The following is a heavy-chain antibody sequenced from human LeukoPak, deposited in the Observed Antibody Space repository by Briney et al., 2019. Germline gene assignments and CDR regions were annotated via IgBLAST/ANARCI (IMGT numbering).Heavy chain of an antibody. CDR3: ARDSSAWYLDY. CDR1: GGSFSGYY. D-gene: IGHD6-19*01. CDR2: IWFDGSSK. V-gene: IGHV3-33*08. J-gene: IGHJ4*02. Sequence: LSLTCAVYGGSFSGYYWSWIRQAPGKGLEWVAVIWFDGSSKYYADSVKGRFTISRDNSKNTLFLQMNSLRAEDTAVYFCARDSSAWYLDYWGQGTLVTVSS.